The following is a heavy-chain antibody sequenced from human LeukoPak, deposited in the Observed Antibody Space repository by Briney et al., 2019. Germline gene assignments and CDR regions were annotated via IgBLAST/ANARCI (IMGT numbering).Heavy chain of an antibody. J-gene: IGHJ3*02. CDR1: GFTFNNYD. D-gene: IGHD1-26*01. CDR3: ARDGIVGGLDAFDI. V-gene: IGHV3-33*01. CDR2: IWFDGSNK. Sequence: GKSLRLSCAASGFTFNNYDMHWVRQAPGKGLEWVALIWFDGSNKDYADSVKGRFTISRDNSENTLYLQMNTLRVEDTAVYYCARDGIVGGLDAFDIWGQGTMVAVPS.